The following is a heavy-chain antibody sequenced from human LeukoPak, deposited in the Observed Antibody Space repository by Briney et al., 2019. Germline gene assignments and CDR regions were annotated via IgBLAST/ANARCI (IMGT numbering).Heavy chain of an antibody. V-gene: IGHV3-30*02. Sequence: PGGSLRLSCAASGFTFSSYGMHWVRQAPGKGLEWVAFIRYDGSNKYYADSVKGRFTISRDNSKNTLYLQMKSRRAEDTAVYYCARAVAYYYDSSGYYFDYWGQGTLVTVSS. CDR1: GFTFSSYG. J-gene: IGHJ4*02. CDR3: ARAVAYYYDSSGYYFDY. D-gene: IGHD3-22*01. CDR2: IRYDGSNK.